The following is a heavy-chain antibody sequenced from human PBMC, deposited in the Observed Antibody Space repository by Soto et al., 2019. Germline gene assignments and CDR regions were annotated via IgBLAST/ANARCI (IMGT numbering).Heavy chain of an antibody. CDR3: ARAYYDFWSGYYMSGGFYFDY. D-gene: IGHD3-3*01. J-gene: IGHJ4*02. CDR2: IIPIFGTA. V-gene: IGHV1-69*06. Sequence: QVQLVQSGAEVKKPGSSVKVSCKASGGTFSSYAISWVRQAPGQGLEWMGGIIPIFGTANYAQKFQGRVTITADKSTSTAYMELSSLRSEDTAVFYCARAYYDFWSGYYMSGGFYFDYWGQGTLVTVSS. CDR1: GGTFSSYA.